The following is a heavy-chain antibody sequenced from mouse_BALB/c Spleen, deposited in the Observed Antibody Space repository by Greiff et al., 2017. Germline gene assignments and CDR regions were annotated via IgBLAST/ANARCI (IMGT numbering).Heavy chain of an antibody. Sequence: EVHLVESGPGLVKPSQSLSLTCTVTGYSITSDYAWNWIRQFPGNKLEWMGYISYSGSTSYNPSLKSRISITRDTSKNQFFLQLNSVTTEDTATYYCARKDGYYGGYAMDYWGQGTSVTVSS. CDR2: ISYSGST. V-gene: IGHV3-2*02. CDR1: GYSITSDYA. CDR3: ARKDGYYGGYAMDY. J-gene: IGHJ4*01. D-gene: IGHD2-3*01.